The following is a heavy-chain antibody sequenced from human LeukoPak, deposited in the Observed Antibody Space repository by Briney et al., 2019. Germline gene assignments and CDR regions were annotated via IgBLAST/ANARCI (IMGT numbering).Heavy chain of an antibody. D-gene: IGHD2-15*01. Sequence: SETLSLTCTVSGGSVSSGSYYWSWIRQPPGKGLEWIGNIYYTGSTNYNPSLKSRVTMSVDTSMNQFSLKLSSVTAADTAVYHCAREPIGLYYFDYWAREPWSPSPQ. CDR2: IYYTGST. CDR1: GGSVSSGSYY. CDR3: AREPIGLYYFDY. V-gene: IGHV4-61*01. J-gene: IGHJ4*02.